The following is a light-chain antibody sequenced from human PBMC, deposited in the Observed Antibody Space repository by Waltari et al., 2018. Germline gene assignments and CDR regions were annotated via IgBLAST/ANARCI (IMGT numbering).Light chain of an antibody. Sequence: QSALTQPASVSGSPGQSITISCSGTSSDVGGYNYVSWYQQPPGKAPKLMIYDVSKRPSGVSNRFSGSKSGNTASLTISGLQAEDEADYYCSSYTSSSMGVFGTGTKVTVL. CDR1: SSDVGGYNY. V-gene: IGLV2-14*01. CDR2: DVS. CDR3: SSYTSSSMGV. J-gene: IGLJ1*01.